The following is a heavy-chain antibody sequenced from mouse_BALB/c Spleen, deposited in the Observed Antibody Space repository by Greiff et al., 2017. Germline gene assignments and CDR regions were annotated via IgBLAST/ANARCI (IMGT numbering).Heavy chain of an antibody. J-gene: IGHJ2*01. D-gene: IGHD2-1*01. CDR2: IYPGSGST. V-gene: IGHV1S22*01. CDR3: TRWGGNYPFDY. CDR1: GYTFTSYW. Sequence: LQQPGSELVRPGASVKLSCKASGYTFTSYWMHWVKQRHGQGLEWIGNIYPGSGSTNYDEKFKSKGTLTVDTSSSTAYMHLSSLTSEDSAVYYCTRWGGNYPFDYWGQGTTLTVSS.